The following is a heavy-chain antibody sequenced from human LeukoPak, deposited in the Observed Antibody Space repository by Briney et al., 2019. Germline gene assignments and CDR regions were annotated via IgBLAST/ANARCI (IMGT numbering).Heavy chain of an antibody. D-gene: IGHD3-9*01. J-gene: IGHJ3*02. V-gene: IGHV3-23*01. Sequence: GGSLRLSCAASGFSFSNYAMNWVRQAPGKGLEWVSSLSETGDTTQYADSVKGRFTISRDNAKNSLYLQMNSLRAEDTAVYYCARMPTYYDILTGYYMGAFDIWGQGTMVTVSS. CDR1: GFSFSNYA. CDR2: LSETGDTT. CDR3: ARMPTYYDILTGYYMGAFDI.